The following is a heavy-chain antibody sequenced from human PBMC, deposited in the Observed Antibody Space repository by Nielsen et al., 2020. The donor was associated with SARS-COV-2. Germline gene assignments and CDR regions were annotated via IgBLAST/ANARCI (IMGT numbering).Heavy chain of an antibody. V-gene: IGHV3-33*01. CDR2: IWYDGSNK. D-gene: IGHD3-10*01. CDR1: GFTFGDYA. J-gene: IGHJ4*02. CDR3: ARESGSGSYGDY. Sequence: GESLKISCTASGFTFGDYAMSWVRQAPGKGLEWVAVIWYDGSNKYYADSVKGRFTISRDNSKNTLYLQMNSLRAEDTAVYYCARESGSGSYGDYWGQGTLVTVSS.